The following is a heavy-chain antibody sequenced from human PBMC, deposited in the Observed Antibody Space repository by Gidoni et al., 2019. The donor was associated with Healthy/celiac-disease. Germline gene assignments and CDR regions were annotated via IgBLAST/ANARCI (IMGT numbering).Heavy chain of an antibody. V-gene: IGHV3-23*01. Sequence: EVQLLESGGGLVQPGGSLRLSCAASGFTFSSYAMSWVRQAPGKGLEWVAAISGSGGSTYYADSVKGRFTISRDNSKNTLYLQMNSLRAEDTAVYYCAKLPGVLTGHFDYWGQGTLVTVSS. D-gene: IGHD3-9*01. CDR1: GFTFSSYA. CDR2: ISGSGGST. J-gene: IGHJ4*02. CDR3: AKLPGVLTGHFDY.